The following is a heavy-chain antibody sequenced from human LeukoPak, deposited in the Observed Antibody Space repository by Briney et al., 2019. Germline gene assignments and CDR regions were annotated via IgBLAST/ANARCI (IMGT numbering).Heavy chain of an antibody. CDR1: GGTLSSYA. Sequence: SVKVSCKASGGTLSSYAITWVRQTPGQGLEWMGGIIPIFGTANYAQKFQGRVTITADESTSTAYMELSSLRSDDTAMYYCAKGEWVTVAGYYYYYVMDVWGQGTTVTVSS. CDR3: AKGEWVTVAGYYYYYVMDV. V-gene: IGHV1-69*13. J-gene: IGHJ6*02. CDR2: IIPIFGTA. D-gene: IGHD6-13*01.